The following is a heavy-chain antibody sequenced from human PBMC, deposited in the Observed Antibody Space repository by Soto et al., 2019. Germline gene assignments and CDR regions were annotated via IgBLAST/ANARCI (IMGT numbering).Heavy chain of an antibody. D-gene: IGHD3-10*01. Sequence: PGGPLRLSCAASGFTLSDYDMAWMRQTPGEGLEWISYISLSGSSMYYADSVKGRFTISRDNARNSLYLQLNSLRAEDTAMYFCARINYGSGTSWFDPWGQGALVTVSS. CDR1: GFTLSDYD. J-gene: IGHJ5*02. CDR3: ARINYGSGTSWFDP. V-gene: IGHV3-11*01. CDR2: ISLSGSSM.